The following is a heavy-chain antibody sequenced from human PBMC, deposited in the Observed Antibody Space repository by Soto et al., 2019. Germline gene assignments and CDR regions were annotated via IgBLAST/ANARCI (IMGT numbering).Heavy chain of an antibody. J-gene: IGHJ6*02. Sequence: GESLMISCKASGYIFPNYWVAWVRQMPAKGLEWMGIIYPGDSETRYSPSFQGQVTISADKSINTVYLQWTSLKASDTATYYCARHPNGMDVWGQGTKVTVSS. CDR2: IYPGDSET. CDR1: GYIFPNYW. V-gene: IGHV5-51*01. CDR3: ARHPNGMDV.